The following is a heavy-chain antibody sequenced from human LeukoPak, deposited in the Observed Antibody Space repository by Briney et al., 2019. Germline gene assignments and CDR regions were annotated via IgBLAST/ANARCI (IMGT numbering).Heavy chain of an antibody. J-gene: IGHJ4*02. D-gene: IGHD6-13*01. V-gene: IGHV4-39*01. CDR2: IYYSGST. Sequence: SETLSLTCTVSGGSISSSSYYWGWLRQPPGTGLEWLGSIYYSGSTYYNPSLKSRVTISVDTSKNQFSLKLSSVTAADTAVYYCARHVYSSSWCYYFDYWGQGTLVTVSS. CDR1: GGSISSSSYY. CDR3: ARHVYSSSWCYYFDY.